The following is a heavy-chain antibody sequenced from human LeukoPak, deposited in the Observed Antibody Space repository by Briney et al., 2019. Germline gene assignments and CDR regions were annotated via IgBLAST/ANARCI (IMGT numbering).Heavy chain of an antibody. V-gene: IGHV3-48*01. CDR3: ARERRTVTTDY. Sequence: GGSLRLSCAASGFTFSSYSMNWVRQAPGKGLEWVSYISSSSSTIYYADSVKGRFTISRDNATNSLYLQMNSLRAEDTAVYYCARERRTVTTDYWGQGTLVTVSS. D-gene: IGHD4-17*01. J-gene: IGHJ4*02. CDR1: GFTFSSYS. CDR2: ISSSSSTI.